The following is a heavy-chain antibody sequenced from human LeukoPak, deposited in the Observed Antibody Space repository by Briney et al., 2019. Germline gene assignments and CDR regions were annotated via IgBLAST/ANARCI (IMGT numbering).Heavy chain of an antibody. CDR2: ISSSSSTI. CDR1: GFTFSSYS. Sequence: GGSLRLSCAASGFTFSSYSMNWVRQAPGKGLEWVSYISSSSSTIYYADSVKGRFTISRDNAENSLYLQMNSLRAEDTAVYYCARGVRYCSGGSCYGWGQGTLVTVSS. J-gene: IGHJ4*02. CDR3: ARGVRYCSGGSCYG. D-gene: IGHD2-15*01. V-gene: IGHV3-48*01.